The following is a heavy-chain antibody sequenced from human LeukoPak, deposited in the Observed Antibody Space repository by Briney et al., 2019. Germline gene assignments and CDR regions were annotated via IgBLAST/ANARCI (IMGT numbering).Heavy chain of an antibody. CDR3: ARDNVAGSGRPLYYYYYMDV. CDR1: GGSFSGYY. Sequence: PSETLSLTCAVYGGSFSGYYWSWIRQPAGKGLEWIGRIYTSGSTNYNPSLKSRVTMSVDTSKNQFSLKLSSVTAADTAVYYCARDNVAGSGRPLYYYYYMDVWGXGTTVTIS. D-gene: IGHD3-10*01. J-gene: IGHJ6*03. V-gene: IGHV4-4*07. CDR2: IYTSGST.